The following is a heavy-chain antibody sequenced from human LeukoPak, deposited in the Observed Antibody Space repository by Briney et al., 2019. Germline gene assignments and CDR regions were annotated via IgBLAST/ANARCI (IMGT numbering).Heavy chain of an antibody. V-gene: IGHV1-18*01. D-gene: IGHD1-26*01. CDR1: GYTFTSYG. J-gene: IGHJ3*02. Sequence: ASVKVSCKASGYTFTSYGISWVRQAPGQGLEWMGWISAYNGNTNYAQKLQGRVTMTTDTSTSTAYMELSRLRSDDTAVYYCARDPSGSYPDAFDIWGQGTMVTVSS. CDR3: ARDPSGSYPDAFDI. CDR2: ISAYNGNT.